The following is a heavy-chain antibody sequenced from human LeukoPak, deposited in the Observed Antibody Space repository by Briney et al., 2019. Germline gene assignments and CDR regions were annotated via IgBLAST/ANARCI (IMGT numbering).Heavy chain of an antibody. V-gene: IGHV3-20*04. CDR2: INWNGGST. Sequence: GGSPRLSCAASGFTFDDYGMSWVRQAPGKGLGWVSGINWNGGSTGYADSVKGRFTISRDNAKNSLYLQMNSLRAEDTALYYCARDTVTTWGLFDYWGQGTLVTVSS. D-gene: IGHD4-17*01. J-gene: IGHJ4*02. CDR3: ARDTVTTWGLFDY. CDR1: GFTFDDYG.